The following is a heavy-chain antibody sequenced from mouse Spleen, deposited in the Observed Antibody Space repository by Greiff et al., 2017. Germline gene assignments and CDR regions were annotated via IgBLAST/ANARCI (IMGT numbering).Heavy chain of an antibody. V-gene: IGHV1-39*01. CDR1: GYSFTDYN. CDR3: TGAYGSSPWFAY. D-gene: IGHD1-1*01. J-gene: IGHJ3*01. Sequence: EVKLQQSGPELVKPGASVKISCKASGYSFTDYNMNWVKQSNGKSLEWIGVINPNYGTTSYNQKFKGKATLTVDQSSSTAYMQLNSLTSEDSAVYYCTGAYGSSPWFAYWGQGTLVTVSA. CDR2: INPNYGTT.